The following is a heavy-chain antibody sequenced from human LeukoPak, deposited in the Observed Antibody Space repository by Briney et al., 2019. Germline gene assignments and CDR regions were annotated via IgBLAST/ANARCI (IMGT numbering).Heavy chain of an antibody. CDR3: ARGSMIAPEYYYYYYMDV. CDR2: MNPNSGNT. Sequence: GASVKVSCKASGYTFTSYDINWVRQATGQGLEWMGWMNPNSGNTGYAQKFQGRVTITRNTSISTAYMELSSLRSEDTAVYYCARGSMIAPEYYYYYYMDVWGKGTTVTVSS. V-gene: IGHV1-8*03. CDR1: GYTFTSYD. J-gene: IGHJ6*03. D-gene: IGHD3-22*01.